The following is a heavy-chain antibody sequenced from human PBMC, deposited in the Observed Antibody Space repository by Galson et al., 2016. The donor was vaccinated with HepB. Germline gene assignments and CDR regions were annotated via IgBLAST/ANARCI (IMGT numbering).Heavy chain of an antibody. J-gene: IGHJ3*02. Sequence: QSGAEVKKTGESLKISCKGSGYTFTTYWIGWVRQMPGKGLEWMGIIYPGDADTRYSPSFQGQVTISADKSISTAFLQWSSLKASDTAMYYCARGRAVAVVGAFEIWGQGTMVTGSA. CDR2: IYPGDADT. D-gene: IGHD6-19*01. CDR3: ARGRAVAVVGAFEI. V-gene: IGHV5-51*01. CDR1: GYTFTTYW.